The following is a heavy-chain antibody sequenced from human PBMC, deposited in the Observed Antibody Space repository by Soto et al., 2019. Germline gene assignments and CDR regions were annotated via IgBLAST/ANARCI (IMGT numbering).Heavy chain of an antibody. V-gene: IGHV1-69*12. CDR3: ARTNTAMVTGWFDP. J-gene: IGHJ5*02. CDR2: IIPIFGTA. D-gene: IGHD5-18*01. Sequence: QVQLVQSGAEVKKPGSSVKVSCKASGGTFSSYAISWVRQAPGQGLEWMGGIIPIFGTANYAQKFQGRVTITVDESTSTAYMELSSLRSEDTAVYYCARTNTAMVTGWFDPWGQGTLVTVSS. CDR1: GGTFSSYA.